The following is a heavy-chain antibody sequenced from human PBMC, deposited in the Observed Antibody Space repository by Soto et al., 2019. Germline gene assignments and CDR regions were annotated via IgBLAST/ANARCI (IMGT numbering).Heavy chain of an antibody. D-gene: IGHD6-19*01. CDR2: ISADTGNT. CDR1: GYIFINYG. CDR3: ERDPGSGMDV. V-gene: IGHV1-18*01. Sequence: QVQLVQSGAEVKKPGASVKVSCKASGYIFINYGITWVRQAPGQGLEWMGWISADTGNTNYAQKLQGRVTMTTDTSPTTVYMAVRSRTSDDTAVYYCERDPGSGMDVWGQGTTVTVSS. J-gene: IGHJ6*02.